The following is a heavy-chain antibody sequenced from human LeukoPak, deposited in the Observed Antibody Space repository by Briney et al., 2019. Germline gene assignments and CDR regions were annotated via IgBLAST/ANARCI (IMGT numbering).Heavy chain of an antibody. Sequence: GGSLRLSCAASGFTFSSFAMHWVRQAPGKGLERVAVVSYDGNDKYYADSVKGRYTISRDKSKNTVYLQMNSLRPEHTAVYYCAKRKVKWELDYWGQGNVVTVSS. D-gene: IGHD1-26*01. CDR1: GFTFSSFA. CDR2: VSYDGNDK. J-gene: IGHJ4*02. CDR3: AKRKVKWELDY. V-gene: IGHV3-30*18.